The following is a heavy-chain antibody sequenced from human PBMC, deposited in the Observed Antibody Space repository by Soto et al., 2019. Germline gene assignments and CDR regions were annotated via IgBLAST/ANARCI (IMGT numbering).Heavy chain of an antibody. D-gene: IGHD1-26*01. CDR1: GGSISSYY. Sequence: SETLSLTCTVSGGSISSYYWSWIRQPPGKGLEWIGYIYYSGSTNYNPSLKSRVTISVDTSKNQFSLKLSSVTAADTAVYYCAREVGDIVGATLYFVFWGQGTLVTVSS. CDR2: IYYSGST. J-gene: IGHJ4*02. V-gene: IGHV4-59*01. CDR3: AREVGDIVGATLYFVF.